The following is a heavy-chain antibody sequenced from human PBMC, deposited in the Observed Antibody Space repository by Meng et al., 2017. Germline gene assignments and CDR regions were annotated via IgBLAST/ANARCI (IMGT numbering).Heavy chain of an antibody. J-gene: IGHJ4*02. CDR3: ARDEDISAAGKLFGDY. Sequence: QVAVGQSGAEVKKPGASVKVSCKPYGYNFPDYYIHWVRRAPGQGLEWMGRINPKSGDTHYAQKFQARVTMTGDTSISTAYMELSGLRSDDTAMYYCARDEDISAAGKLFGDYWGQGTLVTGSS. D-gene: IGHD6-25*01. CDR1: GYNFPDYY. CDR2: INPKSGDT. V-gene: IGHV1-2*06.